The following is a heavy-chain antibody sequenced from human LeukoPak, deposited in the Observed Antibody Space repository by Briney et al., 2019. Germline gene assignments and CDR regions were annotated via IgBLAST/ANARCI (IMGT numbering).Heavy chain of an antibody. CDR2: IYYSGST. Sequence: PSETLSLTCAVYGGSFSGYYWSWIRQPPGKGLEWIGSIYYSGSTYYNPSLKSRVTISVDTSKNQFSLKLSSVTAADTAVYYCARVGGIQLWLHAFDIWGQGTMVTVSS. CDR1: GGSFSGYY. J-gene: IGHJ3*02. CDR3: ARVGGIQLWLHAFDI. V-gene: IGHV4-34*01. D-gene: IGHD5-18*01.